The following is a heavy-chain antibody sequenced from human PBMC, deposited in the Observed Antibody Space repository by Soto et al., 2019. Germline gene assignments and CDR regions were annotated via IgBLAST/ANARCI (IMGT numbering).Heavy chain of an antibody. J-gene: IGHJ4*02. V-gene: IGHV3-23*01. D-gene: IGHD2-21*01. Sequence: PGGSLRLSCEASGFTFSSYAMSWVRQAPGKGLGWVSAISGSGGSTYYADSVKGRFTISRDNSKNTLYLQMNSLRAEDTAVYYCAKDKGNSRPLYFDDWGQGTLVTVSS. CDR3: AKDKGNSRPLYFDD. CDR2: ISGSGGST. CDR1: GFTFSSYA.